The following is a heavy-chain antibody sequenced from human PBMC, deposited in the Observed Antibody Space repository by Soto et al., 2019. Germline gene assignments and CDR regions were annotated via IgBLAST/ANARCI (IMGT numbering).Heavy chain of an antibody. CDR1: GDSFNDYY. D-gene: IGHD5-12*01. CDR3: ARESGGATATLDYYYFYMDV. CDR2: INPNGGAT. V-gene: IGHV1-2*02. J-gene: IGHJ6*03. Sequence: VQLAQSGAEVKKPGASVKVSCKTSGDSFNDYYIHWVRQAPGQGLEWMGWINPNGGATKYAQKFQGRVTVTRDTSIRTVYMELSSLRSDDTAVYYCARESGGATATLDYYYFYMDVWGKVTTVTVSS.